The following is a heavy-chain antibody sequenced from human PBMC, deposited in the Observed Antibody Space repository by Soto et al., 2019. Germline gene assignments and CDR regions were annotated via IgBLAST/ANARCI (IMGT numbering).Heavy chain of an antibody. CDR3: ARQRSGYSYGFEFDP. CDR1: GGSISSYY. V-gene: IGHV4-59*08. D-gene: IGHD5-18*01. CDR2: IYYSGST. J-gene: IGHJ5*02. Sequence: SETLSLTCTVSGGSISSYYWSWIRQPPGKGLEWIGYIYYSGSTNYNPSLKSRVTISVDTSKNQFSLKLSSVTAADTAVYYCARQRSGYSYGFEFDPWGQGTLVTVSS.